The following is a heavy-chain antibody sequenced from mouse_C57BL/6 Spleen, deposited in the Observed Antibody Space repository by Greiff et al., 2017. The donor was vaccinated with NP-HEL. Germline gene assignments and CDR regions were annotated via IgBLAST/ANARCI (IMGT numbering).Heavy chain of an antibody. V-gene: IGHV1-64*01. D-gene: IGHD3-3*01. CDR2: IHPNSGST. CDR1: GYTFTSYW. J-gene: IGHJ4*01. CDR3: ARSGAGNYYAMDY. Sequence: QVQLQQSGAELVKPGASVKLSCKASGYTFTSYWMHWVKQRPGQGLEWIGMIHPNSGSTNYNEKFKSKATLTVDKSSSTAYMQLSSLTSEDSAVYYCARSGAGNYYAMDYWGQGTSVTVSS.